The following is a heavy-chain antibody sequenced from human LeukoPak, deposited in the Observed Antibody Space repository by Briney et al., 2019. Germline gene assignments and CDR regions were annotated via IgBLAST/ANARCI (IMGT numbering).Heavy chain of an antibody. V-gene: IGHV1-3*01. CDR1: GYTFTSYA. D-gene: IGHD2-2*01. J-gene: IGHJ4*02. CDR3: ARSIVVVPDANFDC. CDR2: INAGNGNT. Sequence: ASVKVSCKASGYTFTSYAMHWVRQAPGQRLEWMGWINAGNGNTKYSQKFQGRVTITRDTSASTAYMELRSLRSDDTAVYYCARSIVVVPDANFDCWGQGTLVTVSS.